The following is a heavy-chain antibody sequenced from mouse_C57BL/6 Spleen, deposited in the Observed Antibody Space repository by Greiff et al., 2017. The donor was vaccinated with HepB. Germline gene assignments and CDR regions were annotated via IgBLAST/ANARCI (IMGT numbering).Heavy chain of an antibody. CDR1: GFTFSSYG. D-gene: IGHD2-1*01. CDR2: ISSGGSYT. Sequence: EVQLVESGGDLVKPGGSLKLSCAASGFTFSSYGMSWVRQTPDKRLEWVATISSGGSYTYYPDSVKGRFTISRDTAKNTLYLQMSSLKSEDTAMYYCARHFDGNYALSYWYFDVWGTGTTVTVSS. V-gene: IGHV5-6*01. J-gene: IGHJ1*03. CDR3: ARHFDGNYALSYWYFDV.